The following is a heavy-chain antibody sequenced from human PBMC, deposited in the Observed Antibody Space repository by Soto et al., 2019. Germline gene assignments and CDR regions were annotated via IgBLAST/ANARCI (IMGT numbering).Heavy chain of an antibody. V-gene: IGHV4-59*01. J-gene: IGHJ4*02. CDR3: AAGEASSRNLAPYYLDF. D-gene: IGHD6-13*01. Sequence: TSETLSLTCTVPGGSMRNYFWTWIRQPPGKGLEWIGYIHYSGTTSFFPSYNPSLRSRVTISEDTSKNQFSLKFLSVTTADTAVYFCAAGEASSRNLAPYYLDFWGQGTLVTVSS. CDR2: IHYSGTT. CDR1: GGSMRNYF.